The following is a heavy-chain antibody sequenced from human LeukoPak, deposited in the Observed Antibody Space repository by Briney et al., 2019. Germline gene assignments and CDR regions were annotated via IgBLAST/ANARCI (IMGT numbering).Heavy chain of an antibody. CDR2: IIPILGIA. CDR1: GGTFSSYA. V-gene: IGHV1-69*04. Sequence: SVKVYCKASGGTFSSYAISWVRQAPGQGLEWMGRIIPILGIANYAQKFQGRATITADKSTSTAYMELSSLRSEDTAVYYCARDRYSGYDLDYWGQGTLVTVSS. J-gene: IGHJ4*02. CDR3: ARDRYSGYDLDY. D-gene: IGHD5-12*01.